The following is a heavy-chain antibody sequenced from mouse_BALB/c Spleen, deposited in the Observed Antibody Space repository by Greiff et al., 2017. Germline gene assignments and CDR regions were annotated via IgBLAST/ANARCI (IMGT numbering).Heavy chain of an antibody. CDR1: GFNIKDTY. J-gene: IGHJ2*01. CDR2: IDPANGNT. CDR3: AREEVGRYYFDY. Sequence: EVQLQQSGAELVKPGASVKLSCTASGFNIKDTYMHWVKQRPEQCLEWIGRIDPANGNTKYDPKIQGKATITAYTSSNTAYLKRSSLTSEDSAVYFCAREEVGRYYFDYWGQGTTLTVSS. V-gene: IGHV14-3*02. D-gene: IGHD1-1*02.